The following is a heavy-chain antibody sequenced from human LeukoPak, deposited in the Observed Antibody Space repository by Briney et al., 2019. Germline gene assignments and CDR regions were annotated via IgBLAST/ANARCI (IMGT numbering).Heavy chain of an antibody. CDR1: GFTFSSYA. D-gene: IGHD3-22*01. Sequence: PGGSLRLSCAASGFTFSSYAMHWVRQAPGKGLEWVAVISYDGSNKYYADSVKGRFTISRDNSKNTLYLQMNSLRAEDTAVYYCARDIFSYYYDSSGNDYWGQGTLVTVSS. CDR3: ARDIFSYYYDSSGNDY. CDR2: ISYDGSNK. V-gene: IGHV3-30-3*01. J-gene: IGHJ4*02.